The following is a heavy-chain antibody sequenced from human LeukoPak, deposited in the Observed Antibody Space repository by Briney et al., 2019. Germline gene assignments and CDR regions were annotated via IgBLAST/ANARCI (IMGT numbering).Heavy chain of an antibody. V-gene: IGHV4-59*01. CDR3: ARVLRPMASQYYFDY. Sequence: SETLSLTCTVSGASINTYYWSWIRQPPGKGLEWIGYIYYSGTTSYNPSLKTRVTISIDTSKNQFSLKLSSVTAADTSVYYCARVLRPMASQYYFDYWGQGTLVTVSS. CDR1: GASINTYY. D-gene: IGHD3-10*01. CDR2: IYYSGTT. J-gene: IGHJ4*02.